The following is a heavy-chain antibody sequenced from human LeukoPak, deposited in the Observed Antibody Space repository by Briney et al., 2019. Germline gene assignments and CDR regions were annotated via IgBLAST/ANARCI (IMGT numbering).Heavy chain of an antibody. J-gene: IGHJ3*02. CDR2: MSYDGSNE. V-gene: IGHV3-30*04. CDR3: ARGARGSGWRVFDI. Sequence: GGSLRLSCAASEFTFNSYAMHWVRQPPGKGLEGVAVMSYDGSNEYYADSVKGRFTISRDNSKNTLYLQMNRLRAEDTAVYYCARGARGSGWRVFDIWGQGTMVTVSS. CDR1: EFTFNSYA. D-gene: IGHD6-19*01.